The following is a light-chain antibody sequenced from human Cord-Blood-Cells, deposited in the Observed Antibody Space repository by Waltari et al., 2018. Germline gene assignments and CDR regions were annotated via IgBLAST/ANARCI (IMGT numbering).Light chain of an antibody. J-gene: IGKJ1*01. CDR2: WAS. CDR1: QSVLYSSNNKND. Sequence: DIVMTQSPDSLAVSLGERDTINCKSSQSVLYSSNNKNDLAWYQQKPGQPPKLLIYWASTRESGVPDRFSGSGSGTDFTLTISSLQAEDVAVYYCQQYYSTPRTFGQGTKVEIK. V-gene: IGKV4-1*01. CDR3: QQYYSTPRT.